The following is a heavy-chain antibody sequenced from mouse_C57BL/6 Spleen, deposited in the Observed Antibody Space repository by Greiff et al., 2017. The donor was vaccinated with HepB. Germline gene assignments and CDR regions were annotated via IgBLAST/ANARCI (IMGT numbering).Heavy chain of an antibody. J-gene: IGHJ2*01. D-gene: IGHD2-4*01. V-gene: IGHV5-9*01. CDR1: GFTFSSYT. CDR3: ARFDYGTSYFDY. CDR2: ISGGGGNT. Sequence: EVMLVESGGGLVKPGGSLKLSCAASGFTFSSYTMSWVRQTPEKRLEWVATISGGGGNTYYPDSVKGRFTISRDNAKNTLYLQMSSLRSEDTALYYCARFDYGTSYFDYWGQGTTLTVSS.